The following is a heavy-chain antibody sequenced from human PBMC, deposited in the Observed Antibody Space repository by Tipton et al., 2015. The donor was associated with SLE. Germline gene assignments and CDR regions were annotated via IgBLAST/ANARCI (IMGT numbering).Heavy chain of an antibody. V-gene: IGHV4-4*07. J-gene: IGHJ4*02. CDR3: ARGYPMDH. CDR2: IYTSGTT. Sequence: TLSLTCSVSGGSISSYSWGWIRQPAGKGVEWIGRIYTSGTTDYSSSLKGRITISVDMSKNQFYLRLSSVTAADAAVYYCARGYPMDHWGQGTLVTVSS. CDR1: GGSISSYS. D-gene: IGHD6-13*01.